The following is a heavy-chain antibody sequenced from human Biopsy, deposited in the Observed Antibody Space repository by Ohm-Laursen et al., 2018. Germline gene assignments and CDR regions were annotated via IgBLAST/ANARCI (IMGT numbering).Heavy chain of an antibody. V-gene: IGHV1-2*02. J-gene: IGHJ1*01. CDR3: AKGQDLRGGAEYFQH. CDR1: GYTFTGQY. CDR2: INPHSGTT. Sequence: SSVTVSCKTSGYTFTGQYLHWVRQVSGQGLEWMGWINPHSGTTKLAQDFQGRVTMTRDTSITTAYMELRRLRSDDTAVYYCAKGQDLRGGAEYFQHWGQGALVTVSS. D-gene: IGHD2-15*01.